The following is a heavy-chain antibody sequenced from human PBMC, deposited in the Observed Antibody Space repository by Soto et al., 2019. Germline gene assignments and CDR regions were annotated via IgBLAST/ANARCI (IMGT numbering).Heavy chain of an antibody. D-gene: IGHD6-19*01. CDR1: GVSISSSNL. Sequence: SETLSLTCAVSGVSISSSNLWSWVRQPPGKGLEWIGEIYHSGSTNYNPSLKSRVTISVDKSKNQFSLKLSSVTAADTAVYYCAKRTARRIAVAGTAPYYYYGMDVWGQGTTVT. V-gene: IGHV4-4*02. CDR3: AKRTARRIAVAGTAPYYYYGMDV. CDR2: IYHSGST. J-gene: IGHJ6*02.